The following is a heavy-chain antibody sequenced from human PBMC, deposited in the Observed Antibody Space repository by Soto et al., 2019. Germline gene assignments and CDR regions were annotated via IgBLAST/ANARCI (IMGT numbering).Heavy chain of an antibody. CDR3: ARSDVKV. V-gene: IGHV3-23*01. J-gene: IGHJ4*02. Sequence: PGGSLRLSCAASGFTFSSYAMSWVRQAPGKGLEWVSSVGGGGATFYADSVKGRFTISRDNSKNMLFLQMNNLRAEDTARYYCARSDVKVWGQGTLVTVSS. CDR2: VGGGGAT. CDR1: GFTFSSYA.